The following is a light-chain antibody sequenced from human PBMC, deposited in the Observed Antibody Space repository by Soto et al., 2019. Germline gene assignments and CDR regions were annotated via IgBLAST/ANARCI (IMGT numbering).Light chain of an antibody. CDR1: HSVDSTY. CDR2: GAS. CDR3: QYYDTFRT. J-gene: IGKJ1*01. V-gene: IGKV3-20*01. Sequence: EIVLTHSPGTLSLSLGERGTLSCSASHSVDSTYLTWYQQKPGQAPRLLIYGASGRATGIPDRFSGSGSGTDFTLTISRLEPEDFAVYYCQYYDTFRTFGQGTKVDIK.